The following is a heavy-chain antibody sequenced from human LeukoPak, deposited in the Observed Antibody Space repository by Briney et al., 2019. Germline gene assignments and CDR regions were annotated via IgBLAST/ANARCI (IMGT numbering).Heavy chain of an antibody. CDR3: ARDTYYYDTSGYYLEGRYFQH. CDR1: GGSVSSGSYY. D-gene: IGHD3-22*01. V-gene: IGHV4-61*01. Sequence: PSETLSLTCTVSGGSVSSGSYYWSWIRQPPGKGLEWIGYTYYSGSTNYNPSLKSRGTISVDTSKNQFSLKLSSVTAADTAVYYCARDTYYYDTSGYYLEGRYFQHWGQGTLVTVSS. CDR2: TYYSGST. J-gene: IGHJ1*01.